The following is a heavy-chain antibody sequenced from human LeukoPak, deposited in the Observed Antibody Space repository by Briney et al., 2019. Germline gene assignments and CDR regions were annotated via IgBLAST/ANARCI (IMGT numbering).Heavy chain of an antibody. J-gene: IGHJ4*02. CDR3: ASAETMVRGVSGY. CDR1: GGSFSGYY. D-gene: IGHD3-10*01. V-gene: IGHV4-34*01. CDR2: INHSGST. Sequence: SETLSLTCAVYGGSFSGYYWSWIRQPPGKGLEWIGEINHSGSTNYNPSLKSRVTISVDTSKNQFSLKLSSVTAADTAVYYRASAETMVRGVSGYWGQGTLVTVSS.